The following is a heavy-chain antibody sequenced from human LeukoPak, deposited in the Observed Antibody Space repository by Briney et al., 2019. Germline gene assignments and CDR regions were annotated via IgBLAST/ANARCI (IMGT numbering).Heavy chain of an antibody. J-gene: IGHJ6*02. CDR3: ASVYQHGMDV. V-gene: IGHV1-46*01. Sequence: ASVKVSCKASGYTVTNYYMHWVRQAPGQGLEWMGIVNPSSISASYAQKFQGRVTVTRDTSTSTVSMELSSLRSDDTAVYYCASVYQHGMDVWGQGTTVTVSS. D-gene: IGHD2-2*01. CDR1: GYTVTNYY. CDR2: VNPSSISA.